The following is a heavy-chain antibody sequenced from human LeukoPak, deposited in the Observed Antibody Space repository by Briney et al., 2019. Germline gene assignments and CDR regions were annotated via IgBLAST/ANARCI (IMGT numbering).Heavy chain of an antibody. J-gene: IGHJ4*02. CDR2: IIPIFGTA. CDR1: GGTFSSYA. V-gene: IGHV1-69*05. Sequence: GASVKVSCKASGGTFSSYAISWVRQAPGQGLEWMGGIIPIFGTANYAQKFQGRVTITTDESTSTAYMELSSLRSEDTAVYYCARDLGRRYYDSGGYYAFDYWGQGTLVTVSS. D-gene: IGHD3-22*01. CDR3: ARDLGRRYYDSGGYYAFDY.